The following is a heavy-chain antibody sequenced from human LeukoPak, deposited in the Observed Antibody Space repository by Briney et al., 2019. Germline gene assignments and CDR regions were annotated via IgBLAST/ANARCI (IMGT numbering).Heavy chain of an antibody. V-gene: IGHV3-30-3*01. Sequence: GGSLRLSCAASGFTFSSYAMHWVRQAPGKGLEWVAVISYDGSNKYYADSVKGRFTISRDNSKNTLYLQMNSLRAEDTAVYYCPRDSTTGTFDYWGQGTLVTVSS. J-gene: IGHJ4*02. CDR1: GFTFSSYA. D-gene: IGHD1-1*01. CDR2: ISYDGSNK. CDR3: PRDSTTGTFDY.